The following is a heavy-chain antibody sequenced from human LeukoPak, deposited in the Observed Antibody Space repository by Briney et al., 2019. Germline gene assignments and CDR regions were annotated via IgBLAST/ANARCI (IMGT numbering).Heavy chain of an antibody. CDR2: IYYSGST. J-gene: IGHJ4*02. Sequence: SETLSLTCTVSGASISSSSDYWGWIRQPPGKGLEWIGSIYYSGSTYYNPSLKSRVTMSVDTSKNQFSLKLSSVTAADTAVYYCARVGEDYYDSSGYYFFDYWGQGTLVTVSS. V-gene: IGHV4-39*07. D-gene: IGHD3-22*01. CDR3: ARVGEDYYDSSGYYFFDY. CDR1: GASISSSSDY.